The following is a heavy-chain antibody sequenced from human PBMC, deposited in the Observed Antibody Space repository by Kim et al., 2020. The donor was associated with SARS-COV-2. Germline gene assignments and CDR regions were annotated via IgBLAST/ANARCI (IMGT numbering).Heavy chain of an antibody. CDR3: AKDSDYETK. J-gene: IGHJ4*02. D-gene: IGHD5-12*01. CDR2: SNK. Sequence: SNKYYADSVKGRFTISRDNSKDTLYLQMNSLRAEGTAVYYCAKDSDYETKWGQGTLVTVSS. V-gene: IGHV3-30*02.